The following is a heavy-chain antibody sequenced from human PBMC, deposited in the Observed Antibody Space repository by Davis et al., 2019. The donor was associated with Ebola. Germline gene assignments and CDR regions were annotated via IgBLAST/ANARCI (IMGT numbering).Heavy chain of an antibody. D-gene: IGHD3-10*01. CDR2: ISSSSRTI. V-gene: IGHV3-48*02. CDR3: ARSESYYGSTYYGMDV. J-gene: IGHJ6*02. Sequence: PGGSLRLSCAASGFTFSSYSMNWVRQAPGRGLQWVSYISSSSRTIYYADSVKGRFTISRDNAKNSLYLQMNSLRDEDTAVYYCARSESYYGSTYYGMDVWGQGTTVTVSS. CDR1: GFTFSSYS.